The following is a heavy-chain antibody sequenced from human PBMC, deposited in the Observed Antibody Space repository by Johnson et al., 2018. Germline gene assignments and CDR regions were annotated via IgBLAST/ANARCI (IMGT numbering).Heavy chain of an antibody. D-gene: IGHD2-15*01. V-gene: IGHV3-9*01. J-gene: IGHJ1*01. CDR2: ISWNSGSI. CDR3: AKDREDIVGVVAATHAEYFQH. Sequence: EVQLVESGGGLVQPGRSLRLSCAASGFTFDDYAMHWVRQAPGKGLEWVSGISWNSGSIGYADSVKGRFTISRDNAKNTLYLQMNSLRAEDTAVYYCAKDREDIVGVVAATHAEYFQHWGQGTLVTVSS. CDR1: GFTFDDYA.